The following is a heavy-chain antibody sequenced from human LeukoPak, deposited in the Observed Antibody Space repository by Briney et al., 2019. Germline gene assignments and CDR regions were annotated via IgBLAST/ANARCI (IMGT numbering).Heavy chain of an antibody. CDR3: EGYSNPPFDY. CDR2: ISYDGSNK. CDR1: GFTFTSYG. D-gene: IGHD4-11*01. J-gene: IGHJ4*02. V-gene: IGHV3-30*03. Sequence: GRSLRLSCAASGFTFTSYGMHWVRQAPGKGLEWVALISYDGSNKYYADSVKGRFTISRDNSKNTLYLQMNSLRAEDTAVYYCEGYSNPPFDYWGQGTLVTVSS.